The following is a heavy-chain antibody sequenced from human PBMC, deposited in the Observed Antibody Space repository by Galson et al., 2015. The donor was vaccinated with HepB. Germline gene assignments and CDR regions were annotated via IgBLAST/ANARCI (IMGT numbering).Heavy chain of an antibody. J-gene: IGHJ3*02. CDR1: GYTFTSYG. CDR2: ISAYNGNT. D-gene: IGHD3-16*02. Sequence: QSGAEVKKPGASVKVSCKASGYTFTSYGISWVRQAPGQGLEWMGWISAYNGNTNYAQKLQGRVTMTTDTSTSTAYMELRSLRSDDTAVYYCARVGAMITFGGVIVWHAFDIWGQGTMVTVSS. CDR3: ARVGAMITFGGVIVWHAFDI. V-gene: IGHV1-18*04.